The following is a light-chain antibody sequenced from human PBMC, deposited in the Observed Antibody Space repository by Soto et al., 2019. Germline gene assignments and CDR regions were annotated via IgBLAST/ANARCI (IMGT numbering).Light chain of an antibody. V-gene: IGLV2-23*01. CDR1: SSDVGSYNL. CDR2: EGV. CDR3: CSYGGSYYV. Sequence: QSVLTPPASVYGSPGQSITISCTGTSSDVGSYNLVSWYQQHPGKAPKLMIYEGVRRPSGVSNRFSGSKSGNTASLTISGLQAEDEADYYCCSYGGSYYVFGTGTKVTVL. J-gene: IGLJ1*01.